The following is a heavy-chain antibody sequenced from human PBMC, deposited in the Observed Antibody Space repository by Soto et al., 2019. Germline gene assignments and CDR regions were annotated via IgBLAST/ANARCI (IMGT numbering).Heavy chain of an antibody. CDR1: AFSFSSHA. D-gene: IGHD1-26*01. V-gene: IGHV3-33*01. CDR3: ARGSSGRDYFDY. CDR2: ISYDGAHT. J-gene: IGHJ4*01. Sequence: GGSLRLSCETSAFSFSSHAMHWVRQAPGKGLEWVAIISYDGAHTYHADSVKGRFTISRDNSKSTLYLEMTSLTAEDTSLYYCARGSSGRDYFDYWGQGTLVTVSS.